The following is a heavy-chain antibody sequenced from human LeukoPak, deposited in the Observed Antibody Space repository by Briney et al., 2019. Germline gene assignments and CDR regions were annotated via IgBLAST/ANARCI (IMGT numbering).Heavy chain of an antibody. J-gene: IGHJ4*02. D-gene: IGHD3-10*01. CDR3: ARFGPDYYGSGSYYIDY. V-gene: IGHV4-39*07. Sequence: PSESLSLTCTVSGGSISSSSYYWGWIRQPPGKGLEWIGSIYYSESTYYNPSLKSRVTISVDTSKNQFSLKLSSVTAADTAVYYCARFGPDYYGSGSYYIDYWGQGTLVTVSS. CDR2: IYYSEST. CDR1: GGSISSSSYY.